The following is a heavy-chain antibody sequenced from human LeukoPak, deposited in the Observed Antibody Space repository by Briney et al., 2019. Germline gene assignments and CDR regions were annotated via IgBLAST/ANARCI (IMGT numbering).Heavy chain of an antibody. Sequence: SETLSLTCTVSGGSISSYYWSWIRQPPGKGLEWIGYIYYSGSTNYNPSLKSRVTISVDTSKNQFSLKLSSVTAADTAVYYCATKTGALWFGELNSDYWGQGTLVTVSS. CDR1: GGSISSYY. D-gene: IGHD3-10*01. CDR2: IYYSGST. CDR3: ATKTGALWFGELNSDY. J-gene: IGHJ4*02. V-gene: IGHV4-59*12.